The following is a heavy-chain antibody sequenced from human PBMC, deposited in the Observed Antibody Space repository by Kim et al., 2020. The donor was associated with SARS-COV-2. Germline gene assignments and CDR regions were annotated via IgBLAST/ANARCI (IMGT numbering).Heavy chain of an antibody. CDR1: GFTFSSHW. CDR3: ARIRPRVGAANDAFGI. Sequence: GGSLRLSCAASGFTFSSHWMHWVRQAPGKGLVWVSRINSDGSSIAYADSVKGRFSISRDNAKSTLYLQMNSLRAEDTAEYYCARIRPRVGAANDAFGIWG. D-gene: IGHD1-26*01. J-gene: IGHJ3*02. V-gene: IGHV3-74*03. CDR2: INSDGSSI.